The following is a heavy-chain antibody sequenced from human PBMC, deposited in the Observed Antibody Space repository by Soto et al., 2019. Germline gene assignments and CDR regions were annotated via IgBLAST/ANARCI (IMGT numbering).Heavy chain of an antibody. J-gene: IGHJ4*02. CDR3: ARDLGGAGSY. Sequence: AQLVESGGGLVQPGGSLRLSCAASGFTFSNYWVHWVRQVPGQGPVWVSRLNRDGSRTDYADSVRGRFTIFRDNARNTLYLQMNSLRAEDTDMYYCARDLGGAGSYWGQGTLVTVSS. D-gene: IGHD1-26*01. CDR1: GFTFSNYW. V-gene: IGHV3-74*01. CDR2: LNRDGSRT.